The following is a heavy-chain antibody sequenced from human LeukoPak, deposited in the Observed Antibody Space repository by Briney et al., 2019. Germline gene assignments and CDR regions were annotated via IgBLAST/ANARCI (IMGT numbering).Heavy chain of an antibody. Sequence: GGSLRLSCAASGFSFSGYSINWVRQAPGKGLEWVSHISGSRSTIYYTDSVKGRFTISRDNAKNLLFLQMNSLRAEDTAFYYCARDGGAGTPWAFDIWGQGTMVTVSS. V-gene: IGHV3-48*04. CDR3: ARDGGAGTPWAFDI. J-gene: IGHJ3*02. CDR2: ISGSRSTI. D-gene: IGHD6-25*01. CDR1: GFSFSGYS.